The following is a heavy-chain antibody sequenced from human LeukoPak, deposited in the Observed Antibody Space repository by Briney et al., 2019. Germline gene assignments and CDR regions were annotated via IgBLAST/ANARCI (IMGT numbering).Heavy chain of an antibody. CDR1: GYTFTSYG. V-gene: IGHV1-18*01. Sequence: ASVKVFCKASGYTFTSYGISWVRQAPGQGLEWMGWISAYNGNTNYAQKLQGRVTMTTDTSTSTAYMELRSLRSDDTAVYYCARDSSDDYYYYGMDVWGQGTTVTVSS. J-gene: IGHJ6*02. CDR2: ISAYNGNT. CDR3: ARDSSDDYYYYGMDV. D-gene: IGHD6-19*01.